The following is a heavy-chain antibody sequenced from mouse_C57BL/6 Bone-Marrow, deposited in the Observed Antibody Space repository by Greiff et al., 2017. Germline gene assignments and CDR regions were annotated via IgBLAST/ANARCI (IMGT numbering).Heavy chain of an antibody. Sequence: PGQGLEWIGAIYPGNSDTSYIQKFKGKAKLTAVTSASTPYMELCSLTHEDSAVYYCTRFNYWGQGTTLTVAP. V-gene: IGHV1-5*01. CDR3: TRFNY. J-gene: IGHJ2*01. CDR2: IYPGNSDT.